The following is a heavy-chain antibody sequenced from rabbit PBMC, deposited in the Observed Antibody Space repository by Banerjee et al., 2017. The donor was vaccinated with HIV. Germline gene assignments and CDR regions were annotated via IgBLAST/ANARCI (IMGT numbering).Heavy chain of an antibody. V-gene: IGHV1S40*01. CDR3: ARGFGGYLDSGYYFNL. J-gene: IGHJ4*01. Sequence: QSLEESGGDLVKPGASLTLTCTASGFSFSGSDYMCWVRQAPGKGLEWIACIYLGSSGSTYYASWAKGRFTISKTSSTTVTLQMTSLTAADTATYFCARGFGGYLDSGYYFNLWGPGTLVTVS. CDR1: GFSFSGSDY. CDR2: IYLGSSGST. D-gene: IGHD1-1*01.